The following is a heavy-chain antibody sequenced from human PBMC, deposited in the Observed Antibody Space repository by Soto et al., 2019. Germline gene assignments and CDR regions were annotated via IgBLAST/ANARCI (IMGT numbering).Heavy chain of an antibody. Sequence: SVKVSCKASGVTFSSYAISWVRQAPGQGLEWMGGIIPIFGTANYAQKFQGRVTITADESTSTAYMELSSLRSEDTAVYYCAIGIIAARLRPYYYYGMDVWGQGTTVTVSS. CDR2: IIPIFGTA. CDR1: GVTFSSYA. D-gene: IGHD6-6*01. V-gene: IGHV1-69*13. J-gene: IGHJ6*02. CDR3: AIGIIAARLRPYYYYGMDV.